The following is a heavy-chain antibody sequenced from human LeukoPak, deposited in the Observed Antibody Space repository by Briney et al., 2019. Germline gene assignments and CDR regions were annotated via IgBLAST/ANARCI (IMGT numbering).Heavy chain of an antibody. CDR3: ARDPDIVVVTGDAFDI. CDR2: ISSSSSTI. V-gene: IGHV3-48*01. CDR1: GFTSSSYS. J-gene: IGHJ3*02. D-gene: IGHD2-21*02. Sequence: GGSLRLSCAASGFTSSSYSMNWVRQAPGEGLGWVSYISSSSSTIYYADSVKGRFTISRDNAKNSLYLQMNSLRAEDTAVYYGARDPDIVVVTGDAFDIWGQGTMVTVSS.